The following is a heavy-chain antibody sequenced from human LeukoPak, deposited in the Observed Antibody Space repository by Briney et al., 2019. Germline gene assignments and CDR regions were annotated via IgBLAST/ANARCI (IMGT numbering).Heavy chain of an antibody. V-gene: IGHV4-39*07. J-gene: IGHJ4*02. CDR1: GGSISSSSYY. D-gene: IGHD3-10*01. Sequence: PSETLSLTCTVSGGSISSSSYYWGWIRQPPGKGLEWIGSIYYSGSTYYNPSLKSRVTISVDTSKNQFSLKLSSVTAADTAVYYCARGEGLLWFGELLERYYFDYWGQGTLVTVSS. CDR3: ARGEGLLWFGELLERYYFDY. CDR2: IYYSGST.